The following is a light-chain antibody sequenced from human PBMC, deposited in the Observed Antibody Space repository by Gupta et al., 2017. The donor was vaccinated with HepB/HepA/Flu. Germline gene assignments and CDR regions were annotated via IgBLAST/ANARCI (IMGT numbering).Light chain of an antibody. CDR3: QTWGTGSVV. CDR1: SGHSSLA. V-gene: IGLV4-69*01. CDR2: LNSDGSH. Sequence: QLELTQSPSASASLGASVKLTCTLSSGHSSLAIAWQQHQSEKGPRYLRTLNSDGSHIKGGVIPDRFSGSSSGSALYLTISSPLSEDEAEYFCQTWGTGSVVFGGGTKLTVL. J-gene: IGLJ2*01.